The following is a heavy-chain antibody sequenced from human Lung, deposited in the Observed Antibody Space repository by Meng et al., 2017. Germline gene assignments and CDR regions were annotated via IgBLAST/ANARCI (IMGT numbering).Heavy chain of an antibody. D-gene: IGHD4-11*01. CDR2: INHSGST. J-gene: IGHJ4*02. Sequence: QGKLQQGGEGLLKPSETLSLTCVVSGGSFSDYYWSWIRQPPGKELEWIGEINHSGSTNHNPSLESRATISVDTSQNNLSLKLSSVTAADSAVYYCARGPTTVAHDFDYWGQGTLVTVSS. CDR1: GGSFSDYY. CDR3: ARGPTTVAHDFDY. V-gene: IGHV4-34*04.